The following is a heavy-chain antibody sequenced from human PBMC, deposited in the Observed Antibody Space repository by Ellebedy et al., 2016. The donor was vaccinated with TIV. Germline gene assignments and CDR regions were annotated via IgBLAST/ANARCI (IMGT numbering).Heavy chain of an antibody. D-gene: IGHD6-13*01. Sequence: AASVKVSCKASGGPFSRYAISWVRQAPGQGLEWMGRIISILGITNYAQKFQDKVTITADKSTNTTYMEMSSLRSDDTAVYYCARDLGGAAASWGQGTLVTVSS. CDR3: ARDLGGAAAS. V-gene: IGHV1-69*04. J-gene: IGHJ4*02. CDR1: GGPFSRYA. CDR2: IISILGIT.